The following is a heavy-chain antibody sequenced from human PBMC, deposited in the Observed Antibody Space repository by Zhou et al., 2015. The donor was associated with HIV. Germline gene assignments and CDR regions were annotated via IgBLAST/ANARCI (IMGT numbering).Heavy chain of an antibody. Sequence: QVQLVQSGAEVKKPGSSVKVSCKASGGTFSSYAISWVRQAPGQGLEWLGGIIPSFGITNYAQNFQGRVTITADESTSTAYMELSSLRSEDTAVYYCARSLAARLRYNWFDPWGQGTLVTVSS. CDR3: ARSLAARLRYNWFDP. CDR1: GGTFSSYA. CDR2: IIPSFGIT. D-gene: IGHD6-6*01. V-gene: IGHV1-69*01. J-gene: IGHJ5*02.